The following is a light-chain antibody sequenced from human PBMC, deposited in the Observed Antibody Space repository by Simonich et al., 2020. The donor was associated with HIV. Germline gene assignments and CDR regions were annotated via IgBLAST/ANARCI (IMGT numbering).Light chain of an antibody. CDR3: QQRTNWPLT. CDR1: QSVSSY. CDR2: DAS. Sequence: EIVLTQSPATLALSPGERATLSCRPIQSVSSYLAWYQQKPGQAPRLLIYDASTRATGIPSRFSGSGSGTDFTLIISSLEPDDFAIYYCQQRTNWPLTFGPGTKVDI. J-gene: IGKJ3*01. V-gene: IGKV3-11*01.